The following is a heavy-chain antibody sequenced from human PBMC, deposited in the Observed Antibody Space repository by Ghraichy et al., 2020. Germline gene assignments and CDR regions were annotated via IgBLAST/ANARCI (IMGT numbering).Heavy chain of an antibody. J-gene: IGHJ6*03. V-gene: IGHV4-4*02. CDR2: IYHSGST. CDR3: ARLQRDYYYYYMDV. D-gene: IGHD5-18*01. Sequence: SETLSLTCAVSGGSISSSNWWSWVRQPPGKGLEWIGEIYHSGSTNYNPSLKGRVTISVDKSKNQFSLKLSSVTAADTAVYYCARLQRDYYYYYMDVWGKGTTVTVSS. CDR1: GGSISSSNW.